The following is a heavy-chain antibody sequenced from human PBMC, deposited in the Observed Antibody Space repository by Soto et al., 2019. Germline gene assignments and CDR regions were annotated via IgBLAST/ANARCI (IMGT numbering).Heavy chain of an antibody. D-gene: IGHD2-15*01. J-gene: IGHJ6*02. CDR2: MNPNRGNT. V-gene: IGHV1-8*01. CDR1: GYTFTSYD. Sequence: GASVKVSCKASGYTFTSYDINWVRQATGQGLERMGWMNPNRGNTGYAQKSQGRVTMTRNTSISTAYMELSSLRSEETAVYYCARGRYCSGGSCYRGYYYYYGMDVWGQGTTVTVSS. CDR3: ARGRYCSGGSCYRGYYYYYGMDV.